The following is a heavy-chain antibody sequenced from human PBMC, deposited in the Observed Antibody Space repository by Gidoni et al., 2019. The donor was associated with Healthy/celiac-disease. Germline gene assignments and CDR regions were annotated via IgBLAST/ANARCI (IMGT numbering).Heavy chain of an antibody. CDR1: AFPFSSYT. CDR2: ISSSSSYI. J-gene: IGHJ6*02. Sequence: EVQLVESGGGLVKPGGSLRLSCPPSAFPFSSYTMNWCRQAPGKGLEWVSSISSSSSYIYYADSVKGRFTISRDNAKNSLYLQMNSLRAEDTAVYYCARDLDYSSSWYGYYYYYGMDVWGQGTTVTVSS. D-gene: IGHD6-13*01. V-gene: IGHV3-21*01. CDR3: ARDLDYSSSWYGYYYYYGMDV.